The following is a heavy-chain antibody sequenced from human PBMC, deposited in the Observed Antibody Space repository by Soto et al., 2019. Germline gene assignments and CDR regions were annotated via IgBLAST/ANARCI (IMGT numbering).Heavy chain of an antibody. CDR3: SRDAPYSPYDY. Sequence: PSETLSLTCPVFGASVSSGNYYWGWIRQPPGMGLEWIGKIYYNGNANYNPSLTSRVTISLDMSKNQFSLKLHSVTAADTALYYCSRDAPYSPYDYWCQGTLVTVSS. J-gene: IGHJ4*02. CDR1: GASVSSGNYY. D-gene: IGHD2-15*01. CDR2: IYYNGNA. V-gene: IGHV4-61*01.